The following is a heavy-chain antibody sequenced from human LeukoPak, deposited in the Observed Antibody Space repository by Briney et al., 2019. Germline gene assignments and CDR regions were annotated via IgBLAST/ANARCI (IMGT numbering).Heavy chain of an antibody. D-gene: IGHD7-27*01. CDR3: SRVSGDFGPFGY. J-gene: IGHJ4*02. CDR2: ISLSGQT. CDR1: GGSIISSNW. Sequence: PSETLSHTFGGSGGSIISSNWWSWARQPPGQGLEWIGEISLSGQTNFNPSLNGRVTMSLDESRNQLSLTLTSVTAADTAIYYCSRVSGDFGPFGYWGQATLLIVPP. V-gene: IGHV4/OR15-8*02.